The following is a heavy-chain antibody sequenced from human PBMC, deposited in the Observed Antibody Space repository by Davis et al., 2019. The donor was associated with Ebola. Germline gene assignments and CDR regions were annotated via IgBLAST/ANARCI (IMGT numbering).Heavy chain of an antibody. CDR2: INAGNGNT. J-gene: IGHJ4*02. D-gene: IGHD3-22*01. V-gene: IGHV1-3*01. Sequence: ASVKVSCKASGYSLTSYTIHWVRQAPGQRLEWMGWINAGNGNTKYSQKFQGKVTITRDPSASTADMELSSLRSEDTAVYYCARVSLIVDVMIDYWGQGTLVTVSS. CDR3: ARVSLIVDVMIDY. CDR1: GYSLTSYT.